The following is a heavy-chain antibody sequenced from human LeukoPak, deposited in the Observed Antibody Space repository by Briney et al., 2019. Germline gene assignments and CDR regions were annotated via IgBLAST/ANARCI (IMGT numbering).Heavy chain of an antibody. V-gene: IGHV1-69*05. J-gene: IGHJ4*02. CDR2: IIPIFGTA. D-gene: IGHD3-3*01. CDR3: ATSGGEKSGYYTGGY. CDR1: GGTFSSYA. Sequence: SVKVSCKASGGTFSSYAISWVRQAPGQGLEWMGGIIPIFGTANYAQKFQGRVTITTDESTSTAYMELSSLRSEDTAVYYCATSGGEKSGYYTGGYWGQGTLVTVSS.